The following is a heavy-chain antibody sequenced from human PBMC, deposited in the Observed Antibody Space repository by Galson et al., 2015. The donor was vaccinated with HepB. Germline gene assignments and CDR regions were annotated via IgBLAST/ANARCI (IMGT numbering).Heavy chain of an antibody. Sequence: ETLSLTCAAYGGSFSGFYWSWVRQTPKKGLEWIGEIDHSGTAHYSPSLRSRVTISIDTSKNQFSLSLISVAAADTAVYFCARFHGISITGQFDYWGQGILVTVS. J-gene: IGHJ4*02. V-gene: IGHV4-34*01. CDR3: ARFHGISITGQFDY. D-gene: IGHD3-3*01. CDR1: GGSFSGFY. CDR2: IDHSGTA.